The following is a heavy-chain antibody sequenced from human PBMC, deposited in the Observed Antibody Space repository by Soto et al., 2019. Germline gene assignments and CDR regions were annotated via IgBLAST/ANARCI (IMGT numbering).Heavy chain of an antibody. CDR1: GGSISSSSYY. J-gene: IGHJ2*01. V-gene: IGHV4-39*01. Sequence: QLQLQESGPGLVKPSETLSLTCTVSGGSISSSSYYWGWIRQPPGKGLEWIGSIYYSGSTYYNPSLTSRVTISVDTSKNQFSLKLSSVTAADTAVYYCARTIAVAGSRSWYFDLWGRGTLVTVSS. CDR2: IYYSGST. CDR3: ARTIAVAGSRSWYFDL. D-gene: IGHD6-19*01.